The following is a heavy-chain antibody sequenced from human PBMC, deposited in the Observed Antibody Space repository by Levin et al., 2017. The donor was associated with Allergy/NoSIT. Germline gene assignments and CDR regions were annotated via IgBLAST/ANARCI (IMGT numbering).Heavy chain of an antibody. D-gene: IGHD1-14*01. CDR3: AKGTSYSYYYMDV. CDR2: MSYDGSNI. V-gene: IGHV3-30*18. J-gene: IGHJ6*03. Sequence: LSLTCAASGFSFSVYGMHWVRQAPGKGLEWVALMSYDGSNIHYADSVKGRFTISRDNSKRTLYLQMNSLRAEDTAVYYCAKGTSYSYYYMDVWGTGTTVTVSS. CDR1: GFSFSVYG.